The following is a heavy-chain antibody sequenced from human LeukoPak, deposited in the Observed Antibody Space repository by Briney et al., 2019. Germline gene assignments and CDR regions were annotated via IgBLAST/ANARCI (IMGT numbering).Heavy chain of an antibody. Sequence: PGGSLRLSCAASGFTFSSYFMNWVRQAPGKGLEWVAFILYDGSDQYYADSVKRRLSISRDNSKNTLYLQMNSLRPEDTAVYYCARGAPGYWGQGTLVTVSS. CDR1: GFTFSSYF. J-gene: IGHJ4*02. CDR3: ARGAPGY. V-gene: IGHV3-30*02. CDR2: ILYDGSDQ.